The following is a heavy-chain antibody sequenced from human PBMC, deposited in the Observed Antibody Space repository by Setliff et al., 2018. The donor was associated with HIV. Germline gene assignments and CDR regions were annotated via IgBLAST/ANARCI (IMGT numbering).Heavy chain of an antibody. CDR1: GFSFSNSW. CDR2: IKEDGREK. J-gene: IGHJ4*02. D-gene: IGHD3-3*01. CDR3: ATFADGPDS. Sequence: PGGSLRLSCAASGFSFSNSWMTWVRQAPGKGLEWVATIKEDGREKYYVGSVKGRFTISRDNAKRSLYLQINRLKTDDTAFYHCATFADGPDSWGQGTLVTVSS. V-gene: IGHV3-7*01.